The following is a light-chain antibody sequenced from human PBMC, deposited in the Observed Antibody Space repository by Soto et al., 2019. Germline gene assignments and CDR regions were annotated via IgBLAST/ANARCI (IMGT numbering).Light chain of an antibody. CDR2: GVN. CDR1: GSDFGDDKY. CDR3: GSFTTSRIWV. J-gene: IGLJ3*02. V-gene: IGLV2-14*01. Sequence: QSALTQPASVSGSPGQSITVSCTGSGSDFGDDKYVSWYQQQPGKGPNLLIYGVNSRPSGISNRFSGSKSGNTASLTISGLQVEDEAEYFCGSFTTSRIWVFGGGTQLTVL.